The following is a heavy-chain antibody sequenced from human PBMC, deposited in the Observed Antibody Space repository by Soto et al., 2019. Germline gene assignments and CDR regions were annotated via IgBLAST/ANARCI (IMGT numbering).Heavy chain of an antibody. D-gene: IGHD7-27*01. CDR2: IYWDDDK. CDR1: GFSLSAVGVG. Sequence: QITLKESGPTLVKPTQTLTLTCSFSGFSLSAVGVGVGWIRQPPGKALEWLALIYWDDDKRYSPSLKSRLTITXDTXKNQVVLAMTNSDPVDTATYYCAHALDWGEGRFDYWGQGTLVTVSS. V-gene: IGHV2-5*02. J-gene: IGHJ4*02. CDR3: AHALDWGEGRFDY.